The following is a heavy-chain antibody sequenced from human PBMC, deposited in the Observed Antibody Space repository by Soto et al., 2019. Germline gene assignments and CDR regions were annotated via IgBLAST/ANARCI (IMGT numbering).Heavy chain of an antibody. V-gene: IGHV1-46*01. Sequence: ASVKVSCKASGYTFTGYYMHWVRQAPGQWLELMGIINPSGGSTSYVQKFQGRVTMTRDTSMSTVYMELSSLRSEDTAVYYCARGVYSTNNWFDPWGQGTLVTVSS. D-gene: IGHD2-2*01. CDR2: INPSGGST. CDR3: ARGVYSTNNWFDP. J-gene: IGHJ5*02. CDR1: GYTFTGYY.